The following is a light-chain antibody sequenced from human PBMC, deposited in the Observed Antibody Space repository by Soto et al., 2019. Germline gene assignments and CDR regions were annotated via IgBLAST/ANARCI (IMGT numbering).Light chain of an antibody. CDR3: QQYYSYPRT. CDR1: QGISSY. Sequence: AIRMTQSPSSFSASTGDRVTITCRASQGISSYLAWYQQKPGKAPKLLIYAASTLQSGVPSRFSGSGSGPDFNLTISCLQSEDFATYYCQQYYSYPRTFGQGTKVEIK. CDR2: AAS. J-gene: IGKJ1*01. V-gene: IGKV1-8*01.